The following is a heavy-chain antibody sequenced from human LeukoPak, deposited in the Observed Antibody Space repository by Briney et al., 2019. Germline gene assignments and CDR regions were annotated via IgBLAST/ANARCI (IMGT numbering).Heavy chain of an antibody. D-gene: IGHD3-22*01. J-gene: IGHJ4*02. CDR2: IYYSGST. CDR1: GFTFSSYA. Sequence: PGGSLRLSCAASGFTFSSYAMSWVRQAPGKGLEWIGYIYYSGSTNYNPSLKSRVTISVDTSKNQFSLKLSSVTAADTAVYYCARSEYYYDSSGYYPTQFDYWGQGTLVTVSS. V-gene: IGHV4-59*08. CDR3: ARSEYYYDSSGYYPTQFDY.